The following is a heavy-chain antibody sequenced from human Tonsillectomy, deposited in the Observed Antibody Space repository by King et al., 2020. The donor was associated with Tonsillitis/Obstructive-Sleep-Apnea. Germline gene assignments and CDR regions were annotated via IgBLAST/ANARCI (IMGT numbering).Heavy chain of an antibody. CDR3: ARDPNHYDSPAGWFDP. D-gene: IGHD3-22*01. CDR1: GGTFSSYG. Sequence: QLVQSGAEVKKPGSSVKVSCKASGGTFSSYGISWVRQAPGQGLEWMGGIIPILGIANYAQKFQGRVTITADKSTSTAYMELSSLRSDDTAVYYCARDPNHYDSPAGWFDPCGQGTLVTVSS. CDR2: IIPILGIA. V-gene: IGHV1-69*10. J-gene: IGHJ5*02.